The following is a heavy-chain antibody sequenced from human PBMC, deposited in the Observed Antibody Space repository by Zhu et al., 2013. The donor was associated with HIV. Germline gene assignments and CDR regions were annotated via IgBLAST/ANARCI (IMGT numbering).Heavy chain of an antibody. CDR3: ARSGYSYDTRLYYYYMDV. CDR2: IIPIFGPA. J-gene: IGHJ6*03. Sequence: QVQLVQSGAEVKKPGSSVKVSCKGSGDSFSSYTISWVRQAPGHGLEWMGAIIPIFGPANYAQNFRGRVTITADESTNTAYMELSSLRSEDTAVYYCARSGYSYDTRLYYYYMDVWGKGTTVTVSS. CDR1: GDSFSSYT. V-gene: IGHV1-69*12. D-gene: IGHD5-18*01.